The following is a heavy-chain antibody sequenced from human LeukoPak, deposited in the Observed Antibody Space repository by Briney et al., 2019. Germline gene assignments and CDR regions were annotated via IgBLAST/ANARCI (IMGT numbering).Heavy chain of an antibody. D-gene: IGHD6-19*01. CDR1: GYTFTSYY. V-gene: IGHV1-2*04. CDR2: INPNSGGT. CDR3: ARGTAVAGSGLVYYFDY. J-gene: IGHJ4*02. Sequence: VASVKVSCKASGYTFTSYYMHWVRQAPGQGLEWMGWINPNSGGTNYAQKFQGWVTMTRDTSITTAYMELSRLRSDDTAVYYCARGTAVAGSGLVYYFDYWGQGTLVTVSS.